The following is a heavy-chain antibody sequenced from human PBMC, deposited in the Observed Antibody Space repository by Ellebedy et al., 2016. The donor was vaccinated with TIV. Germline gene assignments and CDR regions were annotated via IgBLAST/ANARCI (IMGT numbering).Heavy chain of an antibody. CDR3: ATDSSGYPIYYYGMDV. CDR2: IYYSGST. J-gene: IGHJ6*02. D-gene: IGHD3-22*01. Sequence: SETLSLTYTVSGGSVSSGSYYWSWIRQPPGKGLEWIGYIYYSGSTNYNASLKSRVTISVDTSKNQFSLKLNSVTAADTAVYYCATDSSGYPIYYYGMDVWGQGTTVTVSS. V-gene: IGHV4-61*01. CDR1: GGSVSSGSYY.